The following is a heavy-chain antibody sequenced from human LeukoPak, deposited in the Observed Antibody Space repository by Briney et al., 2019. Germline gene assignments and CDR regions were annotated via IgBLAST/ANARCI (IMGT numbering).Heavy chain of an antibody. CDR2: IYYSGST. CDR1: GGSISSSSYY. D-gene: IGHD4-17*01. J-gene: IGHJ4*02. Sequence: SETLPLTCTVSGGSISSSSYYWGWSRQPPGKGLEWIGSIYYSGSTYYNPSLKSRVTISVDTSKNQFSLKLSSVTAADTAVYYCARHQSEATTVTPALNYWGQGTLVTVSS. CDR3: ARHQSEATTVTPALNY. V-gene: IGHV4-39*01.